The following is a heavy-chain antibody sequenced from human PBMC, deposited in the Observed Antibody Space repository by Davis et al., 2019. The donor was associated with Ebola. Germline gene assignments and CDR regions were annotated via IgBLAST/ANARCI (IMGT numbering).Heavy chain of an antibody. CDR1: GFTFDDYT. CDR3: ARLPTIRYSYGNYFDY. J-gene: IGHJ4*02. V-gene: IGHV3-43*01. Sequence: GESLKISCAASGFTFDDYTMHWVRQAPGKGLEWVSLISWDGGSTYYADSVKGRFTISRDNAKNSLYLQMNSLRAEDTAVYYCARLPTIRYSYGNYFDYWGQGTLVTVSS. D-gene: IGHD5-18*01. CDR2: ISWDGGST.